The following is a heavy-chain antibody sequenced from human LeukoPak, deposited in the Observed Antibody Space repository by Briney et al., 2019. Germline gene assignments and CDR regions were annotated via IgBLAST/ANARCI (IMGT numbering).Heavy chain of an antibody. CDR3: ARSPGGGFDI. Sequence: PSATLSLTCTVSGGSIPKFYGGWLRQSPGQGMELIGYIYYSGTTNYSPSLKSRVSISVDTSKKQFSLKLSSVTAADTAVYYCARSPGGGFDIWGQGTMVTVSS. J-gene: IGHJ3*02. D-gene: IGHD2-15*01. CDR1: GGSIPKFY. CDR2: IYYSGTT. V-gene: IGHV4-59*01.